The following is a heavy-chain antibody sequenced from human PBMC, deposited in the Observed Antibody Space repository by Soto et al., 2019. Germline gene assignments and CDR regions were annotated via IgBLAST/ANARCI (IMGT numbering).Heavy chain of an antibody. CDR2: IYYSGST. CDR1: GGSISSSSYY. D-gene: IGHD2-2*01. V-gene: IGHV4-39*01. J-gene: IGHJ5*02. Sequence: SETLSLTCTVSGGSISSSSYYWGWIRQPPGKGLEWIGSIYYSGSTYYNPSLKSRVTISVDTSKNQFSLKLSSVTAADTAVYYCARYRQYQLLLRFDPWGQGTLVTVSS. CDR3: ARYRQYQLLLRFDP.